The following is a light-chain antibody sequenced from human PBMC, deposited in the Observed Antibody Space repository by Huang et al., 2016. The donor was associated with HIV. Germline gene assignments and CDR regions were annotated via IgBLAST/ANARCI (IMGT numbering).Light chain of an antibody. V-gene: IGKV2-28*01. CDR1: QSLLHRNGNNY. Sequence: DIVMTQSPRSLSVTPGEPASISCRSSQSLLHRNGNNYLDWHLQRPGQSPQLLIYVTANRTTGVPDRFSGSGAGTDFTLKISRVEPEDVGVYYCIQVLQTPRTFGQGTKVEIK. J-gene: IGKJ1*01. CDR3: IQVLQTPRT. CDR2: VTA.